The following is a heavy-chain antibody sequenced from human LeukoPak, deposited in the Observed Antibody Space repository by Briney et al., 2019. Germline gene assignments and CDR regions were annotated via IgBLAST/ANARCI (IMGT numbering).Heavy chain of an antibody. Sequence: GGSLRLSCAASGFTFSSYAMTWVRQAPGKGLEWVSTFTYSGVNTYYADSVRGRFTISRDNSKNTLYLQLNSLRAEDTALYYCAKGPHSSGWHYFDYWGQGTLVTASS. V-gene: IGHV3-23*01. CDR3: AKGPHSSGWHYFDY. J-gene: IGHJ4*02. D-gene: IGHD6-19*01. CDR1: GFTFSSYA. CDR2: FTYSGVNT.